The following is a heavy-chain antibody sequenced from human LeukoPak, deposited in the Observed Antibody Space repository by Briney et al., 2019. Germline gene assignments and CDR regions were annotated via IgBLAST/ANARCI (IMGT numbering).Heavy chain of an antibody. CDR2: IYYSGST. V-gene: IGHV4-31*03. CDR3: ARGPPAKPGTGYYYGMDV. Sequence: SETLSLTCTVSGGSISSGGYYWNWIRQHPGKGLEWIGYIYYSGSTYYNPSLKSGVTISVDTSNNQFSLKLSSVTAADTAVYYCARGPPAKPGTGYYYGMDVWGQGTTVTVSS. D-gene: IGHD2-2*01. CDR1: GGSISSGGYY. J-gene: IGHJ6*02.